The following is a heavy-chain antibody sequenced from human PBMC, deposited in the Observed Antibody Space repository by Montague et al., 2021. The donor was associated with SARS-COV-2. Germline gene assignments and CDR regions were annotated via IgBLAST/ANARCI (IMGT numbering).Heavy chain of an antibody. J-gene: IGHJ5*02. D-gene: IGHD5-12*01. CDR2: IFYSGRT. CDR1: GGSVSRGSHY. Sequence: SETLSLTCSVSGGSVSRGSHYWSWIRQPPGKGLEWIGYIFYSGRTSYNPSLKSRVTISIDTSKNQLSLRVTSVTAADTATYYCARGPGSGYDLKVLDRGCFDPWGQGIQVTVSS. V-gene: IGHV4-61*01. CDR3: ARGPGSGYDLKVLDRGCFDP.